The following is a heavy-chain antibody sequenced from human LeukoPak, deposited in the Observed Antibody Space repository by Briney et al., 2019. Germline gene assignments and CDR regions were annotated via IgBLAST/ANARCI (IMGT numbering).Heavy chain of an antibody. D-gene: IGHD6-13*01. CDR3: ARAAAGVYYFDY. Sequence: GGSLRLSCAASGFTFSDYWMSWVRQAPGKGLEWVATIKQDGGQTYYVDSVKGRFTISRDNAKNSLYLQMNSLRAEDTAVYYCARAAAGVYYFDYWGQGTLVTVSS. V-gene: IGHV3-7*04. CDR1: GFTFSDYW. J-gene: IGHJ4*02. CDR2: IKQDGGQT.